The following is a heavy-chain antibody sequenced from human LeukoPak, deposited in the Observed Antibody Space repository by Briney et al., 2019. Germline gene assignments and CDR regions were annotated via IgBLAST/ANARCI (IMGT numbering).Heavy chain of an antibody. CDR2: INHSGST. V-gene: IGHV4-34*01. Sequence: PETLSLTCAVYGGSFSGYYWSWIRQPPGKGLEWIGEINHSGSTNYNPSLKSRVTISVDTSKNQFSLKLSSVTAADTAVYYCARGAARSGGSCYRYWGQGTLVTVSS. J-gene: IGHJ4*02. CDR1: GGSFSGYY. CDR3: ARGAARSGGSCYRY. D-gene: IGHD2-15*01.